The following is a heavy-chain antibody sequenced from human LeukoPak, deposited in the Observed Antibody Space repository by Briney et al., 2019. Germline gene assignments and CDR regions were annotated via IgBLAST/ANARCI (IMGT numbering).Heavy chain of an antibody. D-gene: IGHD3-16*01. Sequence: SETLSLTCTVSGDSLSSGANYWSWIRQPQGRGREWIGYISHSETAYYSPSLDSRTTTSEERSKNQFSLKLKSVTAATTAIYYCARDGGTISTTRHDSFAIWGQGTMVAVSS. J-gene: IGHJ3*02. CDR3: ARDGGTISTTRHDSFAI. CDR2: ISHSETA. CDR1: GDSLSSGANY. V-gene: IGHV4-30-2*01.